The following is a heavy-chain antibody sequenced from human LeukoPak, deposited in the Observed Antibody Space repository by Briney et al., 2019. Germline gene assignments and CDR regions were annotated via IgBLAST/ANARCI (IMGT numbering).Heavy chain of an antibody. Sequence: AASVKVSCKASGYTFTSYYMHWVRQAPGQGLEWMGIINPSGGSTSYAQKFQGRVTMTRDTSASTVYMELSSLRSEDTAVYYCARSSYTVTTLEYYYYMDVWGKGTTVTVSS. J-gene: IGHJ6*03. D-gene: IGHD4-11*01. CDR1: GYTFTSYY. CDR3: ARSSYTVTTLEYYYYMDV. CDR2: INPSGGST. V-gene: IGHV1-46*01.